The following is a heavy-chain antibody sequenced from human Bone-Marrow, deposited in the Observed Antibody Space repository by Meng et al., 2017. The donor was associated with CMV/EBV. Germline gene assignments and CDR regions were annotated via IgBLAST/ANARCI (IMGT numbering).Heavy chain of an antibody. CDR1: GFTFSDYY. V-gene: IGHV3-11*01. CDR2: ISSSGSTI. CDR3: AKSNSYSTSSAYYSFDY. D-gene: IGHD6-6*01. J-gene: IGHJ4*02. Sequence: GGSLRLSCAASGFTFSDYYMSWIRQAPGKGLEWVSYISSSGSTIYYADSVKGRFTVSKDNAKDSLYLQMNSLRPEDTALYYCAKSNSYSTSSAYYSFDYWGQGTLVTVSS.